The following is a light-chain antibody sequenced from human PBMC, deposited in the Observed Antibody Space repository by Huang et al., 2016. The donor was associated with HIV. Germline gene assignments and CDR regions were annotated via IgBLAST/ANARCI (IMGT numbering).Light chain of an antibody. CDR1: RSIGTN. Sequence: ITLTQSPVTLSLSPGEGATLSCRASRSIGTNLAWYQQGPGQAPRLLVYGASTRATGVPVRFSGSGSGTQFNLTLSSLQSEDFATYYCQHYSDWPPLSFGGGTKVDI. V-gene: IGKV3-15*01. J-gene: IGKJ4*01. CDR3: QHYSDWPPLS. CDR2: GAS.